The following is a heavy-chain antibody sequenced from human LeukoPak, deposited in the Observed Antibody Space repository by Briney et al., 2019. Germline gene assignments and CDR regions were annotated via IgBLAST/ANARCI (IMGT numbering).Heavy chain of an antibody. CDR2: ISGSGGST. CDR3: AKDHDAYSSSWGASYFDY. D-gene: IGHD6-13*01. V-gene: IGHV3-23*01. CDR1: GFTFSDYY. Sequence: GGSLRLSCAVSGFTFSDYYMSWVRQAPGKGLEWVSAISGSGGSTYYADSVKGRFTISRDNSKNTLYLQMNSLRAEDTAVYYCAKDHDAYSSSWGASYFDYWGQGTLVTVSS. J-gene: IGHJ4*02.